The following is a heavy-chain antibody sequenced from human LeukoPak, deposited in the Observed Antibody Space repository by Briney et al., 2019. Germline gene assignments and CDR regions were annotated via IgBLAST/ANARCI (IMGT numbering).Heavy chain of an antibody. CDR2: LNPNSGNA. V-gene: IGHV1-8*01. CDR1: GYTFTSYD. J-gene: IGHJ6*02. D-gene: IGHD5-12*01. Sequence: GASVKVSCKASGYTFTSYDINWVRQATGQGLEWMGWLNPNSGNAGYAQKFQGRVTMTRNTSISTAYMELSSLRSEDTAVYYCARGTSIGATTNYYYYGMDVWGQGTTVTVSS. CDR3: ARGTSIGATTNYYYYGMDV.